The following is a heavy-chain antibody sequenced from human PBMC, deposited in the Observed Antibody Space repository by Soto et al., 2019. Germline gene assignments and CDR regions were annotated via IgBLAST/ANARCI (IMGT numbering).Heavy chain of an antibody. CDR2: INHSGST. V-gene: IGHV4-34*01. D-gene: IGHD6-13*01. CDR3: ARGHGAAATTVRYFDL. J-gene: IGHJ2*01. Sequence: QVQLQQWGAGLLKPSETLSLTCAVYGGSFSGYYWSWIRQPPGKGLEWIGEINHSGSTNYNPSLKSRVTISVDTSKNQFSLKLSSVTAADTAVYYCARGHGAAATTVRYFDLWGRDTLVTVSS. CDR1: GGSFSGYY.